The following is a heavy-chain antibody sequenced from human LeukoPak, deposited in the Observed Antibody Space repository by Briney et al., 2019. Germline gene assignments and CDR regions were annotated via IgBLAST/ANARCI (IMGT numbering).Heavy chain of an antibody. CDR2: ISAYNGNT. D-gene: IGHD3-10*01. V-gene: IGHV1-18*01. Sequence: GASVKVSCKASGYTFTSYGISWVRQAPGQGLEWMGWISAYNGNTNYAQKLQGRVTMTTDTSTSTAYMELRSLRPDDTAVYYCAREGGVWGVTVAGFDPWGQGTLVSVSS. J-gene: IGHJ5*02. CDR3: AREGGVWGVTVAGFDP. CDR1: GYTFTSYG.